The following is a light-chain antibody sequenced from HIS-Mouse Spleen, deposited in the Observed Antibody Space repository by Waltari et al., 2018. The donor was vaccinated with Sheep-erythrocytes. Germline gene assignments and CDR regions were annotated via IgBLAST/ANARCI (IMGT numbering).Light chain of an antibody. CDR3: CSYAGSYNHV. CDR1: SSDVGGYNY. J-gene: IGLJ1*01. Sequence: QSALTQPRSVSGSPGLSVTISCTGTSSDVGGYNYVSWYQQHPGQAPKLMIYAVSKRPSGVPDRFSGSKSGNTASLTISGLQAEDEADYYCCSYAGSYNHVFATGTKVTVL. V-gene: IGLV2-11*01. CDR2: AVS.